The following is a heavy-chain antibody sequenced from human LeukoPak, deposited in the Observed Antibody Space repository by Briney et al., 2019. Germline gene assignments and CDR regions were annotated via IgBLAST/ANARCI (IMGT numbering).Heavy chain of an antibody. D-gene: IGHD3-10*01. Sequence: ASVKVSCKASGGTFSSYAISWVRQAPGQGLEWMGGIIPIFGTANYAQKFQGRVTITADESTSTAYMELSSLRSEDTAVYYCARVDYRSGPYYYYGMDVWGQGTTVTVSS. J-gene: IGHJ6*02. CDR2: IIPIFGTA. V-gene: IGHV1-69*13. CDR1: GGTFSSYA. CDR3: ARVDYRSGPYYYYGMDV.